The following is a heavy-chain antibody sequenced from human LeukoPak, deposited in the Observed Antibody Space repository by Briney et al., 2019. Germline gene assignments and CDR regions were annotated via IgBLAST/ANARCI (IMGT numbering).Heavy chain of an antibody. Sequence: PSEALSLTCTVSGDSISSSRNHYGGWIRQPPGKGLEWIGSIYYSGSTYYNPSLKSRVTISVDTSKNQFSLKMTSVTAADTAVYYCARMIGGYDYSFDYWGQGTLVTVSS. CDR1: GDSISSSRNHY. CDR3: ARMIGGYDYSFDY. D-gene: IGHD5-12*01. V-gene: IGHV4-39*01. J-gene: IGHJ4*02. CDR2: IYYSGST.